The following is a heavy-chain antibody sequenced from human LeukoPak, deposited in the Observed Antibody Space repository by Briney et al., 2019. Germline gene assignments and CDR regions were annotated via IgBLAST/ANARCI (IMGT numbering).Heavy chain of an antibody. Sequence: SETLSLTCTVSGGSISSYYWSWIRQPPGKGLEWIGFIYYSGSTNYNPSLTSRVTISVDTSTNQFSLKLSSVTAADTAVYYCARYCSGGSCLDYWGQGTLVTVSS. D-gene: IGHD2-15*01. CDR2: IYYSGST. CDR3: ARYCSGGSCLDY. CDR1: GGSISSYY. V-gene: IGHV4-59*01. J-gene: IGHJ4*02.